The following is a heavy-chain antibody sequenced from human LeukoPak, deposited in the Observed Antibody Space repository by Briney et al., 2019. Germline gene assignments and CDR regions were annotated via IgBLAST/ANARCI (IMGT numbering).Heavy chain of an antibody. V-gene: IGHV4-59*12. D-gene: IGHD3-10*01. J-gene: IGHJ3*02. CDR2: IYYSGST. CDR3: AKSNGYGLIDI. Sequence: SETLSLTCTVSGGSISSYYWSWIRQPPGKGLEWIGYIYYSGSTNYNPSLKSRVTISVDTSKNQFSLKLNSVTAADTAVYYCAKSNGYGLIDIWGRGTMVTVSS. CDR1: GGSISSYY.